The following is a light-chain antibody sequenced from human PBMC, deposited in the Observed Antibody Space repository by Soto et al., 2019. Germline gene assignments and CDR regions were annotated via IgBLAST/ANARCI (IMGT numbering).Light chain of an antibody. J-gene: IGKJ3*01. CDR2: DAS. CDR1: QSVNSS. Sequence: EIVLTQSPATLSLSPGERATLSCRASQSVNSSLAWYQQKPGQAPRLLIYDASNRATGIPARFSGSGSGTGFTLTISSLEPEDVAVYYCQQRSNWPPFTFGPGTKVDIK. V-gene: IGKV3-11*01. CDR3: QQRSNWPPFT.